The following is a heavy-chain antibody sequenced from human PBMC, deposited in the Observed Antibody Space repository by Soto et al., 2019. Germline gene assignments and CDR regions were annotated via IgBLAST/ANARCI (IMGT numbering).Heavy chain of an antibody. V-gene: IGHV3-21*04. J-gene: IGHJ6*03. D-gene: IGHD6-13*01. CDR1: GFTFSSYS. CDR3: ARLDGYYHYMDV. Sequence: GGSLRLSCAASGFTFSSYSMNWVRQAPGKGLEWVSSISSSSSYIYYADSVKGRFTISRDNAKNSLYLQMNSLRAADTAVYYCARLDGYYHYMDVWGKGTTVTVSS. CDR2: ISSSSSYI.